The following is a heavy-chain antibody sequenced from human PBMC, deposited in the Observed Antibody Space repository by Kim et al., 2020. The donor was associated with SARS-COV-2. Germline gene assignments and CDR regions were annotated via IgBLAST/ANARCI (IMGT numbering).Heavy chain of an antibody. CDR3: VKEAACTTVLVDYYFDY. D-gene: IGHD4-17*01. CDR1: GFNFTNYG. CDR2: VSYEGRNT. Sequence: GGSLRLSCVASGFNFTNYGMHWVRQAPGKGLEWVGIVSYEGRNTYYAASVKGRFTISRDNSKNTLYLQMNSLRTEDTARYFCVKEAACTTVLVDYYFDYWGQGTLVTVSS. J-gene: IGHJ4*02. V-gene: IGHV3-30*18.